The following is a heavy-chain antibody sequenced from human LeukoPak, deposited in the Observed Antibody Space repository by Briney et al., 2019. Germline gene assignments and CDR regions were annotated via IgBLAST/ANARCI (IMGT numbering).Heavy chain of an antibody. V-gene: IGHV3-23*01. J-gene: IGHJ4*02. D-gene: IGHD2-2*02. CDR1: GFTFSSFA. Sequence: PGGSLRLSCAASGFTFSSFAMNWVRQAPGKGLEWVSVISGSGDSTNYADSVKGRFTISRDNSKNTLYLQMNSLRAEDTALYYCAKSDCTGASCYTQKDWGQGALVTVSS. CDR3: AKSDCTGASCYTQKD. CDR2: ISGSGDST.